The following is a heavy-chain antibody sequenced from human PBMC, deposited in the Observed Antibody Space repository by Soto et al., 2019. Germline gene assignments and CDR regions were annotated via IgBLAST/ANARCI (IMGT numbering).Heavy chain of an antibody. CDR1: GGTFSSYA. D-gene: IGHD6-6*01. V-gene: IGHV1-69*12. CDR3: ASPYSSSFYYYGVDV. Sequence: QVQLVQSGAEVKKPGSSVKVSCKASGGTFSSYAISWVRQAPGQGLEWMGGIIPIFGTANYAQKFQGTVTITAEQSPSTANMELSSQRSEDTAVYYCASPYSSSFYYYGVDVWGQGTTVTVSS. J-gene: IGHJ6*02. CDR2: IIPIFGTA.